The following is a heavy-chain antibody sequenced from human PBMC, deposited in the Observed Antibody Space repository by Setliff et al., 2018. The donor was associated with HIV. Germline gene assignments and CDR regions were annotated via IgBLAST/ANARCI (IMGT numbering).Heavy chain of an antibody. J-gene: IGHJ3*02. V-gene: IGHV4-39*02. CDR2: IYFNGIT. D-gene: IGHD3-22*01. Sequence: SETLSLTCSVSGDSVSSRSYYWGWIRQSPGKGLEWIGSIYFNGITHDNPSLKSRVTTSVDTSKNQFSLKLSSVTAADTAVYYCARDRRYYDSSGYYPGDAFDIWGQGTMVTVSS. CDR3: ARDRRYYDSSGYYPGDAFDI. CDR1: GDSVSSRSYY.